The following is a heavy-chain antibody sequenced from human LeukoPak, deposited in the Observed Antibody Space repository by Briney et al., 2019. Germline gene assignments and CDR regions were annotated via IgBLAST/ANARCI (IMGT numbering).Heavy chain of an antibody. CDR1: GYTFSNYD. V-gene: IGHV1-8*03. Sequence: ASVKVSCKASGYTFSNYDIHWARQATGQGLEWMGWMNPFSGNTGYAQKFQGRITITRNTSINTAYMELSSLRSEDTAVYYCARTQHLVLRSPLDPWGQGTLVTVSS. CDR3: ARTQHLVLRSPLDP. D-gene: IGHD6-13*01. CDR2: MNPFSGNT. J-gene: IGHJ5*02.